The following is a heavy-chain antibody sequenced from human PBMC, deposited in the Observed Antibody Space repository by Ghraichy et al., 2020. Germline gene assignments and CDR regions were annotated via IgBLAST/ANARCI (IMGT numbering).Heavy chain of an antibody. D-gene: IGHD1-26*01. CDR1: GGSFSGYY. CDR2: INHSGST. J-gene: IGHJ6*02. V-gene: IGHV4-34*01. Sequence: GSLRLSCAVYGGSFSGYYWSWIRQPPGKGLEWIGEINHSGSTNYNPSLKSRVTISVDTSKNQFSLKLSSVTAADTAVYYCASKGERWELFWDEIQYGMDVWGQGTTVTVSS. CDR3: ASKGERWELFWDEIQYGMDV.